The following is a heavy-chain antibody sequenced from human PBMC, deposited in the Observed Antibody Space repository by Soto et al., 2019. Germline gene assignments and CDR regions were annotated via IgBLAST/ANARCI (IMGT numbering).Heavy chain of an antibody. CDR2: IWYDGSNK. CDR3: ARAGRDTAMFTGCFDP. CDR1: GFTFSSYG. D-gene: IGHD5-18*01. J-gene: IGHJ5*02. Sequence: PGGSLRLSCAASGFTFSSYGMHWVRQAPGKGLEWVAVIWYDGSNKYYADSVKGRFTISRDNSKNTLYLQMNSLRAEDTAVYYCARAGRDTAMFTGCFDPGGKEPLVPVSS. V-gene: IGHV3-33*01.